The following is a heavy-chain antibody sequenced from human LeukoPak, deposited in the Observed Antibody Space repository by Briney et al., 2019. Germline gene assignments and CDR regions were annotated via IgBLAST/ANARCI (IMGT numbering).Heavy chain of an antibody. Sequence: ASVTVSCKASGYTFTSYYMHWVRQAPGQGLEWIGIINPSGGSTSYAQKFQGRVTMTRDTSTSTVYMELSSLRSEDTAVYYCARADYSNSALDYWGQGTLVTVSS. CDR1: GYTFTSYY. J-gene: IGHJ4*02. V-gene: IGHV1-46*01. D-gene: IGHD4-11*01. CDR3: ARADYSNSALDY. CDR2: INPSGGST.